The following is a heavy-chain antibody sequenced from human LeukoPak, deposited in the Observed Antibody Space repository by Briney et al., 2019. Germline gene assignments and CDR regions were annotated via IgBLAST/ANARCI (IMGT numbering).Heavy chain of an antibody. CDR2: IIPIFGIA. J-gene: IGHJ4*02. V-gene: IGHV1-69*04. Sequence: SVKVSCTASGGTFSSYAISWVRQAPGQGLEWMGRIIPIFGIANYAQKFQGRVTITADKSTSTAYMELSSLRSEDTAVYYCAREEGDYYDSSGYYLDYWGQGTLVTVSS. D-gene: IGHD3-22*01. CDR1: GGTFSSYA. CDR3: AREEGDYYDSSGYYLDY.